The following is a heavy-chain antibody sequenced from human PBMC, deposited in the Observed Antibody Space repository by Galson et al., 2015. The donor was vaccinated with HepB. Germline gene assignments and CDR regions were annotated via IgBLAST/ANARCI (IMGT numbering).Heavy chain of an antibody. D-gene: IGHD3-22*01. V-gene: IGHV3-30-3*01. CDR3: ARDPDDTNGYYLTFEY. CDR1: GFRINNFA. J-gene: IGHJ4*02. CDR2: ISYDGSNQ. Sequence: SLRLSCAASGFRINNFAMHWVRQAPGKGLEWVSVISYDGSNQFYIESVRGRFTISRDVSKNTLYLQMNSLRAEDTAVYYCARDPDDTNGYYLTFEYWGQGSLVTVSS.